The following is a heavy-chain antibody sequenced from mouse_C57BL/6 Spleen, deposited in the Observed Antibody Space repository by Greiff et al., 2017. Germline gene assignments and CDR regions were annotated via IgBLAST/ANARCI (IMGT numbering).Heavy chain of an antibody. CDR3: ATYYYGSSYDRYFDV. Sequence: VKLVESGAELARPGASVKLSCKASGYTFPSYGISWVKQRTGQGLEWIGEIYPRSGNTYYNEKFKGKATLTADKSSSTAYMELRSLTSEDSAVYFCATYYYGSSYDRYFDVWGTGTTVTVSS. CDR2: IYPRSGNT. V-gene: IGHV1-81*01. D-gene: IGHD1-1*01. CDR1: GYTFPSYG. J-gene: IGHJ1*03.